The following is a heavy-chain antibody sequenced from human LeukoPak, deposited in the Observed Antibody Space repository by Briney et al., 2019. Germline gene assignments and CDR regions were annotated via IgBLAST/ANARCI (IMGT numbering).Heavy chain of an antibody. D-gene: IGHD1-26*01. CDR1: GGTFSSYA. CDR2: IIPIFGTA. V-gene: IGHV1-69*13. Sequence: ASVKVSCKASGGTFSSYAISWVRQAPGQGLEWMGGIIPIFGTANHAQKFQGRVTITADESTSTAYMELSSLRSEDTAVYYCAGDPGGGMGGLAFTLGYWGQGTLVTVSS. J-gene: IGHJ4*02. CDR3: AGDPGGGMGGLAFTLGY.